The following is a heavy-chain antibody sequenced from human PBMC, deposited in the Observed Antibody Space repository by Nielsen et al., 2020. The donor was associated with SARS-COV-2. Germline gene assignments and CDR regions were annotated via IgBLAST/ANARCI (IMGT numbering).Heavy chain of an antibody. CDR1: GFSLSTSGMC. Sequence: SGPTLVKPTQTLTLTCTFSGFSLSTSGMCVSWIRQPPGTALEWLARIDRDDDKYYSTSLKTRLTISKDNSKNQVVLTMTNMDPVDTATYYCARISHYGSSWPYYYYGMDVWGQGTTVTVSS. CDR2: IDRDDDK. D-gene: IGHD6-13*01. J-gene: IGHJ6*02. V-gene: IGHV2-70*11. CDR3: ARISHYGSSWPYYYYGMDV.